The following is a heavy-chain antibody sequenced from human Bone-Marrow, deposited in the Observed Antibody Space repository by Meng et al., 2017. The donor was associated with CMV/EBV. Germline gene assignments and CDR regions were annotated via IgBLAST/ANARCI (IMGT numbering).Heavy chain of an antibody. CDR1: INLSHYY. J-gene: IGHJ4*02. CDR3: ARGLYYYGSGSWGRFDY. Sequence: INLSHYYLSSIHQAPGKGLELVENLSSSGSTIYYADSVKGRFPISRDNAKNSLYLQMNSLRAEDTAVYYCARGLYYYGSGSWGRFDYWGQGTLVTVSS. V-gene: IGHV3-11*04. D-gene: IGHD3-10*01. CDR2: LSSSGSTI.